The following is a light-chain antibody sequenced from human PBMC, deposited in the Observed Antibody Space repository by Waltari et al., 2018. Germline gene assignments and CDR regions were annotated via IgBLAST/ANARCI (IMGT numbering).Light chain of an antibody. J-gene: IGKJ4*01. CDR2: WAS. Sequence: IVMTQSPDSLAVSLGESATIHFKSSQTVLYSSNNKKYLAWYQQKPRQPPKLLIYWASTRESGVPDRFSGSGSGTDFTLTISSLQAEDVAVYYCQQYYNTPLTFGGGTKVEIK. CDR1: QTVLYSSNNKKY. V-gene: IGKV4-1*01. CDR3: QQYYNTPLT.